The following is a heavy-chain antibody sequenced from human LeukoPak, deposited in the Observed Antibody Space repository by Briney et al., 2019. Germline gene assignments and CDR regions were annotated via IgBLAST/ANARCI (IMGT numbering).Heavy chain of an antibody. CDR3: AAGGGLYYYDSSGYYPFDY. CDR1: GYTFTTYG. D-gene: IGHD3-22*01. J-gene: IGHJ4*02. V-gene: IGHV1-18*01. Sequence: GASVKVSCKASGYTFTTYGITWVRQAPGQGLEWMGWTSGYNGDTNYAQKLQGRVTMTTDTSTSTAYMELRSLRSDDTAVYYCAAGGGLYYYDSSGYYPFDYWGQGTLVTVSS. CDR2: TSGYNGDT.